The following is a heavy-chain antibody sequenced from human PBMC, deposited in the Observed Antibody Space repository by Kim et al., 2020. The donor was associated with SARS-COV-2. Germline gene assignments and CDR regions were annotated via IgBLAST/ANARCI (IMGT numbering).Heavy chain of an antibody. Sequence: ASVKVSCKASGYMFATHVMVWVRQAPGQGLECMGWINTNTGNPTYAQGFTGRFVFSLDTSVSTAYLQIDSLKAEDTAVYYCARGNYYRFDYWGQGILVTVSS. CDR1: GYMFATHV. CDR3: ARGNYYRFDY. CDR2: INTNTGNP. D-gene: IGHD3-22*01. V-gene: IGHV7-4-1*01. J-gene: IGHJ4*02.